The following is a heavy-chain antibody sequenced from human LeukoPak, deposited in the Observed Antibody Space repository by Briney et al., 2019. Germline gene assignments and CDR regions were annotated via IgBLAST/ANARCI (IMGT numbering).Heavy chain of an antibody. CDR2: ISYDGSNK. CDR3: ARDRISYTIFTFGLDY. V-gene: IGHV3-30*04. D-gene: IGHD3-9*01. CDR1: GFTFSSYA. Sequence: PGGSLRLSCAASGFTFSSYAMHWVRQAPGKGLEWAAVISYDGSNKYYADSVKGRFTISRDNSKNTLYLQMNSLRAEDTAVYYCARDRISYTIFTFGLDYWGQGTLVTVSS. J-gene: IGHJ4*02.